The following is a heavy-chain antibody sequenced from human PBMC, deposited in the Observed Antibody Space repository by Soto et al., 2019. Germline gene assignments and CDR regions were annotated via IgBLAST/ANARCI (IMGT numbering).Heavy chain of an antibody. D-gene: IGHD4-17*01. CDR3: ANAHTVTTGETFDY. CDR1: GFTFSSYG. CDR2: ISYDGSNK. V-gene: IGHV3-30*18. J-gene: IGHJ4*02. Sequence: GGSLRLSCAASGFTFSSYGMHWVRQAPGKGLEWVAVISYDGSNKYYADSVKGRFTISRDNSKNTLYLQMNSLRAEDTAVYYCANAHTVTTGETFDYWGQGTLVTVSS.